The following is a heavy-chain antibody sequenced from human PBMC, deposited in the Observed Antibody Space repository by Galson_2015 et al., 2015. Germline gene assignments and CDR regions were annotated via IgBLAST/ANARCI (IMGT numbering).Heavy chain of an antibody. Sequence: SLRLSCAASEFTFSSYYMSWVRQAPGKGLEWVSSISSTTTYIYYADSVKGRFTISRGNAKNSLYLQMNSLGAEDTAVYYCARQILDYDFWSGYYPTNFDYWGQGTLVTVSS. D-gene: IGHD3-3*01. CDR2: ISSTTTYI. J-gene: IGHJ4*02. V-gene: IGHV3-21*01. CDR3: ARQILDYDFWSGYYPTNFDY. CDR1: EFTFSSYY.